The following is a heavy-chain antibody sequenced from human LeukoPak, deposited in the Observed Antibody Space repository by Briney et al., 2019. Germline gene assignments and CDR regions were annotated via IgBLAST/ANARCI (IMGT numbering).Heavy chain of an antibody. Sequence: SETLSLTCAVSGGSFSGYYWSWIRQPPGKGLEWIGEINHSGSTNYNPSLKSRATISVDTSKNQFSLKLSSVTAADTAVYYCARGRGLELPNYYYYYMDVWGKGTTVTVSS. V-gene: IGHV4-34*01. CDR1: GGSFSGYY. J-gene: IGHJ6*03. CDR2: INHSGST. CDR3: ARGRGLELPNYYYYYMDV. D-gene: IGHD1-7*01.